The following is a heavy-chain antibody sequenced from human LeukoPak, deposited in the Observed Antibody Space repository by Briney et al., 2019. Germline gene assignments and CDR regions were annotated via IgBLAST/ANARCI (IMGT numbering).Heavy chain of an antibody. CDR3: SRVLMLIAAAGDHYYYYMDV. J-gene: IGHJ6*03. Sequence: GGSLRLSCAASGFTFGDYALSWVRQAPGKGLEWVGFIRSKAYGGTTEFAASVKGRFTISRDDSKSIAYLQMNSLKTEDTGVYYCSRVLMLIAAAGDHYYYYMDVWGKGTTVTISS. D-gene: IGHD6-13*01. V-gene: IGHV3-49*04. CDR1: GFTFGDYA. CDR2: IRSKAYGGTT.